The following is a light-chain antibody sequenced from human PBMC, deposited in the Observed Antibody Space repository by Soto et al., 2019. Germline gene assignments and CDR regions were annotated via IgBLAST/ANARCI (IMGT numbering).Light chain of an antibody. Sequence: EVVLTQSPGTLSLSPGERATLSCRASQNLGNNFLAWYQQTSGQAPRLLIFGASSRAAGISDRFSGSGSGTDFTLTINNLRPEDVAVYFCQPYGDSPWTFGQGTRVEIK. CDR1: QNLGNNF. CDR2: GAS. CDR3: QPYGDSPWT. J-gene: IGKJ1*01. V-gene: IGKV3-20*01.